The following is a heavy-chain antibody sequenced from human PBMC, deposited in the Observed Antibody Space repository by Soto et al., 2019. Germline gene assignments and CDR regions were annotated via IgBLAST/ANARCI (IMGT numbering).Heavy chain of an antibody. Sequence: GGSISNGGYYWSWIRQDPGKGLEWIGYIYYSGSTYYNPSLKSRITISVDTSKNQFSLKLRSVTAADTAVYYCARDRYSSQVHYYYGMDVWGQGTTVTVSS. CDR1: GGSISNGGYY. CDR3: ARDRYSSQVHYYYGMDV. V-gene: IGHV4-31*02. CDR2: IYYSGST. J-gene: IGHJ6*02. D-gene: IGHD6-19*01.